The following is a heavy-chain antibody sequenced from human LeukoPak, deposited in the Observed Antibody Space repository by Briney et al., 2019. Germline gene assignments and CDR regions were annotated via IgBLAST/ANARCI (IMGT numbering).Heavy chain of an antibody. CDR3: ARASDSSGYYYWFDP. V-gene: IGHV4-38-2*01. CDR2: IYHSGSI. J-gene: IGHJ5*02. D-gene: IGHD3-22*01. CDR1: GYSISSGYY. Sequence: KPSETLSLTCAVSGYSISSGYYWGWIRQPPGKGLEWIGRIYHSGSIYYNPSLKSRVTISVDTSKNQFSLKLSSVTAADTAVYYCARASDSSGYYYWFDPPGQGALVTVSS.